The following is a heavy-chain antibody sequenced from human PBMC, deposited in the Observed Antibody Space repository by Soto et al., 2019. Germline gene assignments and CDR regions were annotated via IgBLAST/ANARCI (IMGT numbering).Heavy chain of an antibody. Sequence: GGSLRLSCAASGFTFSSYCMHWVRQAPGKGLEWVAFIWIDGSKKYYADSVKGRFTISRDNSKNTLYLQMNSLGAEDTAVYYCARDDCSAPIYNWFDPWGQGTLVTVSS. CDR1: GFTFSSYC. V-gene: IGHV3-33*01. D-gene: IGHD2-21*01. J-gene: IGHJ5*02. CDR3: ARDDCSAPIYNWFDP. CDR2: IWIDGSKK.